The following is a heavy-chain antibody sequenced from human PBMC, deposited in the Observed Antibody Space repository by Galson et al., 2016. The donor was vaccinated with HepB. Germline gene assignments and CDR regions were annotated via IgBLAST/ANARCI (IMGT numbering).Heavy chain of an antibody. D-gene: IGHD5-18*01. Sequence: CAISGDSVSSNSAAWHWIRQSPSRGLEWLGRTYYRSKWYNDYAVSVKSRITINPDTLKNQFSLQLNSVTPEDTAVYYCARELDTFAFDIWGQGTMVTVSS. J-gene: IGHJ3*02. V-gene: IGHV6-1*01. CDR3: ARELDTFAFDI. CDR2: TYYRSKWYN. CDR1: GDSVSSNSAA.